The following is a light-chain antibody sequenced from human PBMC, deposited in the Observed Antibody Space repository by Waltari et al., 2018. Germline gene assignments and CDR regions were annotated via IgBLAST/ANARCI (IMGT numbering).Light chain of an antibody. J-gene: IGLJ3*02. V-gene: IGLV5-37*01. CDR3: MFWPNNVWV. Sequence: QPVFPQPPSSSASPRHSASTPCTLPRALIVGDFIIYWCPRKPGSPPRFLLYYNSDSEKAQGSGVPSRFSGSKDASANAGILLISGLQSEDEADYYCMFWPNNVWVFGGGTKLTVL. CDR2: YNSDSEK. CDR1: RALIVGDFI.